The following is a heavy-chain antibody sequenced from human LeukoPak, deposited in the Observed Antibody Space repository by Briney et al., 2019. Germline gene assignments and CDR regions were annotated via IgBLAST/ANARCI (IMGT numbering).Heavy chain of an antibody. CDR2: IYYNGNT. J-gene: IGHJ4*02. CDR3: AREDTAMAYFDY. V-gene: IGHV4-59*01. CDR1: DGSINSYY. D-gene: IGHD5-18*01. Sequence: SETLSLTCSVSDGSINSYYWNWIRRPPGKGLEWIGYIYYNGNTNYNPSLKSRVTISVDTSKNQFSLKLSSVTAADTAVYYCAREDTAMAYFDYWGQGTLVTVSS.